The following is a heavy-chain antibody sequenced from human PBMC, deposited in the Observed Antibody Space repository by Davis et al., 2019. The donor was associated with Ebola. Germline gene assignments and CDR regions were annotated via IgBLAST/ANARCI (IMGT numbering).Heavy chain of an antibody. CDR2: ISGSGGTT. Sequence: GESLKISCAASGFTFSNYAMSWVRQAPGKGLEWVSAISGSGGTTYYADSVKGRFPISIDNSKNTLYLQMSSLRAEDTAVYYCVKGGYSSSWGTAMDGFDYWGQGTLVTVSS. J-gene: IGHJ4*02. CDR3: VKGGYSSSWGTAMDGFDY. V-gene: IGHV3-23*01. CDR1: GFTFSNYA. D-gene: IGHD6-13*01.